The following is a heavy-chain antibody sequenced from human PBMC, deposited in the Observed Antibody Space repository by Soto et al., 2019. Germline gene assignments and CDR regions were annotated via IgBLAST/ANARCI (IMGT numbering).Heavy chain of an antibody. D-gene: IGHD3-10*01. CDR1: GGFTGGRNYF. V-gene: IGHV4-39*01. CDR3: TRRRFGVRGVTTMDV. Sequence: SPTLSLTCTVSGGFTGGRNYFLGTILEYPVPGLEGLGIIYSSGSTYYNPSLKSRITMSLDTSKNQFSLNLGSVTAADTAVYYCTRRRFGVRGVTTMDVWGPGTTLTVS. CDR2: IYSSGST. J-gene: IGHJ6*02.